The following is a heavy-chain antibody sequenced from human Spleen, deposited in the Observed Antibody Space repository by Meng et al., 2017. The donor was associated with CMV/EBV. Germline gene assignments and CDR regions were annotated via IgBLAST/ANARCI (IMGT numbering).Heavy chain of an antibody. CDR1: GGSISSGDYY. J-gene: IGHJ5*02. D-gene: IGHD1-1*01. CDR2: IYYSGST. Sequence: SETLSLTCTVSGGSISSGDYYWGWIRQSPGKGLVWIGSIYYSGSTYYSPSLKSRVTISVDPSRNQFSLKLSSVTAEDTAMYYCARDYSGTEGDNWFDPWGQGTLVTVFS. V-gene: IGHV4-39*07. CDR3: ARDYSGTEGDNWFDP.